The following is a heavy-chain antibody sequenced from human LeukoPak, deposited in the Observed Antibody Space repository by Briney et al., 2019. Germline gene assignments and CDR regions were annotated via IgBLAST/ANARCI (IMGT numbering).Heavy chain of an antibody. J-gene: IGHJ4*02. CDR3: ARENVLLWFGEFSEFDY. CDR2: ISSSSSTI. Sequence: QAGGSLRLSCAASGFTFSSYSMNWVRQAPGKGLEWVSYISSSSSTIYYADSVKGRFTISRDNAKNSLYLQMNSLRAEDTAVYYCARENVLLWFGEFSEFDYWGQGTLVTVSS. CDR1: GFTFSSYS. D-gene: IGHD3-10*01. V-gene: IGHV3-48*04.